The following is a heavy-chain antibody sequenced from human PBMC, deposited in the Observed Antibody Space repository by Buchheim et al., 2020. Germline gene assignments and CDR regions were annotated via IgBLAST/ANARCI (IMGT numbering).Heavy chain of an antibody. CDR3: AKDGVRTPSSKDESFYDY. CDR1: GVAFFRYG. Sequence: EVQLLESGGGLVQPGGSLRLSCAASGVAFFRYGMSWVRQAPGKGLEWVAGISGSGGRTHYADSVKGRVTISRDTANNPRFLQMNSLRVEDSAVYYCAKDGVRTPSSKDESFYDYWGQGTL. D-gene: IGHD2-2*01. V-gene: IGHV3-23*01. J-gene: IGHJ4*02. CDR2: ISGSGGRT.